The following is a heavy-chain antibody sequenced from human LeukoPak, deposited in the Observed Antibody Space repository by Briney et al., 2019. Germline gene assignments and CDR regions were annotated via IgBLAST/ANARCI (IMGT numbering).Heavy chain of an antibody. D-gene: IGHD3-22*01. CDR1: GYTFTGYY. CDR3: ARDYYDSSGYYYPKDY. Sequence: ASVKVSCKASGYTFTGYYMHWVRQAPGQGLEWMGWINPNSGGTNYAQKFQGGVTMTRDTSISTAYMELSRLRSDDTAVYYCARDYYDSSGYYYPKDYWGQGTLVTVSS. V-gene: IGHV1-2*02. CDR2: INPNSGGT. J-gene: IGHJ4*02.